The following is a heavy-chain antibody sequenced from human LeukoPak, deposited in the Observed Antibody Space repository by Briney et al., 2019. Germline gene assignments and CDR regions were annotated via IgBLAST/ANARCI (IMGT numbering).Heavy chain of an antibody. V-gene: IGHV5-51*01. D-gene: IGHD5-24*01. Sequence: GESLKISCKGSGYSFSSYWIDWLRQMPGKGLEWMGIIYPGDSDTRYSPSFQGQVTISADKSISTAYLQWSILKASDTAMYYCARRDGYDSTTFDYWGQGTLVTVSS. CDR1: GYSFSSYW. J-gene: IGHJ4*02. CDR2: IYPGDSDT. CDR3: ARRDGYDSTTFDY.